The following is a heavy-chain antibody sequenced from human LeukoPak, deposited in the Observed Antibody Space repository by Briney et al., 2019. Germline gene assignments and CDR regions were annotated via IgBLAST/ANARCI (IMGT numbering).Heavy chain of an antibody. CDR3: AKDQYGEAFDI. CDR2: ISGSGSAT. J-gene: IGHJ3*02. D-gene: IGHD4-17*01. CDR1: GFTFRSYA. V-gene: IGHV3-23*01. Sequence: PGGSLRLSCAASGFTFRSYAMNWVRQAPGKGLGWASAISGSGSATYYADSVKGRFTISRDNSKNTLYLQMNSLRAEDTAVYYCAKDQYGEAFDIWGPGTLVTVSS.